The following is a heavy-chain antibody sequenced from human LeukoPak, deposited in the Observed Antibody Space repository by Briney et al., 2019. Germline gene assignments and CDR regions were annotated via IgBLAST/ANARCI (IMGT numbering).Heavy chain of an antibody. CDR3: ARDQSWFGELSLDY. V-gene: IGHV1-18*01. J-gene: IGHJ4*02. Sequence: ASVKVSCKASGYTFTSYGISWVRQAPGQGLEWMGWISAYNGNTNYAQKLQGRVTMTTDTSTSTVYMELRSLRSDDTAVYYCARDQSWFGELSLDYWGQGTLVTVSS. CDR2: ISAYNGNT. D-gene: IGHD3-10*01. CDR1: GYTFTSYG.